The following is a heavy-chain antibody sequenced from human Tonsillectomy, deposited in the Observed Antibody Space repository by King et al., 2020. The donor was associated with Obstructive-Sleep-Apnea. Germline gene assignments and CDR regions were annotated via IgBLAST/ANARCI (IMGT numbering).Heavy chain of an antibody. Sequence: QLQESGPGLVKPSQTLSPTCTVSGDSISGGDFYWSWIRQPPGKGLEWIGYIYYSGSTYYNPSLKSRVTISVDTSKNQFSLNLSSVTAADTAVYYCARLLLWFGEFPFYGMDVWGKGTTVTVSS. J-gene: IGHJ6*04. CDR1: GDSISGGDFY. V-gene: IGHV4-30-4*01. CDR3: ARLLLWFGEFPFYGMDV. CDR2: IYYSGST. D-gene: IGHD3-10*01.